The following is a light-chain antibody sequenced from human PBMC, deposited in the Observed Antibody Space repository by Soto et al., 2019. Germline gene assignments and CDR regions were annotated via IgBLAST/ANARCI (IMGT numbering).Light chain of an antibody. CDR2: DAS. CDR3: QQYNSYPIT. Sequence: DIQMTQSPSTLSASVGDRVTITCRASQSISSWLAWYQQKPGKAPKLLIYDASSLESGVPSRFRGSGSGTEFTLTISSLQPDDFATYYCQQYNSYPITFCQGTRLEIK. CDR1: QSISSW. J-gene: IGKJ5*01. V-gene: IGKV1-5*01.